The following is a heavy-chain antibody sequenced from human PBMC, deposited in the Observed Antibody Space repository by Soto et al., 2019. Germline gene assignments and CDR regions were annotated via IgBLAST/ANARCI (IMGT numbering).Heavy chain of an antibody. CDR1: GFSFKDYG. CDR3: ARDRLGAIPLYFLGY. D-gene: IGHD1-26*01. J-gene: IGHJ4*02. Sequence: QVQLVESGGGVVQPGTSLRLSCAASGFSFKDYGMHWVRQAPGKGLEWVAVIWYDGTDKYYADSVRGRFIISRDNSKNTVYLQMNSLRAEDTAVYYCARDRLGAIPLYFLGYWGQGTLVTVS. V-gene: IGHV3-33*01. CDR2: IWYDGTDK.